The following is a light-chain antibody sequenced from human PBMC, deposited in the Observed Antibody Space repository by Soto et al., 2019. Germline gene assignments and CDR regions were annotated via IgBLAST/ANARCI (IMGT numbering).Light chain of an antibody. CDR2: DAS. V-gene: IGKV3-11*01. J-gene: IGKJ1*01. CDR3: HQRNNWPWT. CDR1: QSISSH. Sequence: EIVLTQSPATLSLSPGERATLSCGASQSISSHLAWYQQKPGQAPRLLIYDASNRATGIPVRFSGSGSWTDFTLTISSLEPEDFAVYYCHQRNNWPWTFGQGTKVEI.